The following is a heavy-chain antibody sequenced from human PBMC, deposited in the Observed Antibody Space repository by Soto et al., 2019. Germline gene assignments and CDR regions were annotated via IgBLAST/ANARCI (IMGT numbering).Heavy chain of an antibody. CDR3: ARDRYDSSGYYYSYFDY. CDR2: IYYSGST. J-gene: IGHJ4*02. CDR1: GGSISSYY. Sequence: SETLFLTCTVSGGSISSYYWSWIRQPPGKGLEWIGNIYYSGSTNYNPSLKSRVTISVDTSKNQFSLKLSSVTAADTAVYYCARDRYDSSGYYYSYFDYWGQGTLVTVSS. D-gene: IGHD3-22*01. V-gene: IGHV4-59*12.